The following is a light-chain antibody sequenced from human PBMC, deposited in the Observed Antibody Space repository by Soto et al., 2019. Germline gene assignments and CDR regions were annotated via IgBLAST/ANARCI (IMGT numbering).Light chain of an antibody. J-gene: IGKJ1*01. CDR1: LSVSSY. Sequence: VVLTQSPATLSLSPGERATLSCRASLSVSSYLAWYQQKPGQAPRLLIYDASNRATGIPARFSGSGSGTDFTLTISSLEPEDFAVYYCQQRSHWPRTFGQGTKVDIK. V-gene: IGKV3-11*01. CDR2: DAS. CDR3: QQRSHWPRT.